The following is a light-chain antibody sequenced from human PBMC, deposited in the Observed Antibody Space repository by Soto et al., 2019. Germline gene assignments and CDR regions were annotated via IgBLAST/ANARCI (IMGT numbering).Light chain of an antibody. V-gene: IGLV2-14*01. CDR2: DVS. CDR1: SSDVGGYNY. Sequence: QSALTQPASVSGSPGQSITISCTGTSSDVGGYNYVSWYQQHPGKAPKLMLYDVSNRPSWVSNRFSGSKSGNTASLTISGLEAEDEADYYCSSYTSSRTLDLVFGGGTKLTVL. CDR3: SSYTSSRTLDLV. J-gene: IGLJ2*01.